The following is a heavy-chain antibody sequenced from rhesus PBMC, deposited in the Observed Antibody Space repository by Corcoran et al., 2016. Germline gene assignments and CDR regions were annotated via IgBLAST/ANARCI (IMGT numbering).Heavy chain of an antibody. D-gene: IGHD3-22*01. Sequence: QVQLQESGPGLVKPSETLSLTCAVSGGSFSSYWWSWIRQSPGKGLEWIGEINSNSGSTNYNPSLKSRVTISKDASKNQFSLKLSSVTAADTAVYYCARDRYWSDYYVHGLDSWGQGVVVTVSS. CDR2: INSNSGST. V-gene: IGHV4-80*01. CDR1: GGSFSSYW. J-gene: IGHJ6*01. CDR3: ARDRYWSDYYVHGLDS.